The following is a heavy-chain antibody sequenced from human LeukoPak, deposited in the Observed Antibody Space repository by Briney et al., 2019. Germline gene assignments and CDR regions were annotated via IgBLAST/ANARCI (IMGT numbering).Heavy chain of an antibody. V-gene: IGHV4-38-2*02. CDR2: IYHDGST. D-gene: IGHD3-9*01. Sequence: PSETLSLTCTVSGDSITNGYYWGWIRQPPGKGLEWTACIYHDGSTHYSPSLRSRVTMSVDTSKNQFSLKLSSVTAADTAVYYCARLTGYSSESWFDPWGQGTLVTVSS. CDR1: GDSITNGYY. CDR3: ARLTGYSSESWFDP. J-gene: IGHJ5*02.